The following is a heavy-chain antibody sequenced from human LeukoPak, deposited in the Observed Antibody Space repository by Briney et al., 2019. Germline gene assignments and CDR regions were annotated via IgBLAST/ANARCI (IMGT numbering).Heavy chain of an antibody. J-gene: IGHJ4*02. Sequence: SETLSLTCAVYGGSFSGYYWSWIRQPPGKGLEWIGEINHSGSTNYNPSLKSRVTISVDTSKNRFSLKLSSVTAADTAVYYCARSAQSAIVASPAVWSLDYWGQGTLVTVSS. V-gene: IGHV4-34*01. CDR3: ARSAQSAIVASPAVWSLDY. CDR2: INHSGST. CDR1: GGSFSGYY. D-gene: IGHD5-12*01.